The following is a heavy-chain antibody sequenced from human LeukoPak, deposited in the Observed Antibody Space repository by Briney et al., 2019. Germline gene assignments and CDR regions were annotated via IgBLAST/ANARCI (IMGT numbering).Heavy chain of an antibody. CDR3: ARDRIAVAGLGY. J-gene: IGHJ4*02. Sequence: SETLSLTCTVSGGSISSYYWSWIRQPPGKGLEWIGYIYYSGSTNYNPSLKSRVTISVDTSKNQFSLKLSSVTAADTAVYYCARDRIAVAGLGYWGQGTLVTVSS. V-gene: IGHV4-59*01. CDR1: GGSISSYY. CDR2: IYYSGST. D-gene: IGHD6-19*01.